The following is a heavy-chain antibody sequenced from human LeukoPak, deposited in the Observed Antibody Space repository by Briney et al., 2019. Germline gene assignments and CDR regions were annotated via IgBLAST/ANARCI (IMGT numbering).Heavy chain of an antibody. J-gene: IGHJ4*02. CDR3: ARDGGGGGSYPDY. D-gene: IGHD1-26*01. Sequence: PGGSLRLSCAASGFTFTSYAMNWVRQAPGKGLEWVSGTSGSGGNSNYADSVKGRFTISRDNSKNTLYLQMNSLRPEDTAVYYCARDGGGGGSYPDYWGQGTLVTVSS. CDR2: TSGSGGNS. V-gene: IGHV3-23*01. CDR1: GFTFTSYA.